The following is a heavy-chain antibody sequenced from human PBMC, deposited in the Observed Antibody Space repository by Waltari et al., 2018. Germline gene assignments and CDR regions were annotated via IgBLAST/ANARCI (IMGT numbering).Heavy chain of an antibody. CDR2: IYYSGST. D-gene: IGHD3-16*02. V-gene: IGHV4-59*01. CDR1: GGSISSYY. J-gene: IGHJ4*02. CDR3: ASSRKAYDYVWGSYRYTQAFDY. Sequence: QVQLQESGPGLVKPSETLSLTCTVSGGSISSYYWRWIRHPPGKGMEWIGYIYYSGSTNYNPSLKSRVTISVDTSKNQFSLKLSSVTAADTAVYYCASSRKAYDYVWGSYRYTQAFDYWGQGTLVTVSS.